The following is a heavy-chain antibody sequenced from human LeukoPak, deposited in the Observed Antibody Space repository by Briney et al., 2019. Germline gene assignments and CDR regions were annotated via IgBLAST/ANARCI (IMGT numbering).Heavy chain of an antibody. CDR1: GFPFSSYS. CDR3: AKDGGMSIGWLKHWSLDP. J-gene: IGHJ5*02. D-gene: IGHD5-24*01. CDR2: ISSSSSYI. V-gene: IGHV3-21*01. Sequence: GGSLRLSCAASGFPFSSYSMNWVRQAPGKGLEWVSSISSSSSYIYYADSVKGRFTISRDNAKNSLYLQMNSLRAEDTAVYYCAKDGGMSIGWLKHWSLDPWGQGTLVTVSS.